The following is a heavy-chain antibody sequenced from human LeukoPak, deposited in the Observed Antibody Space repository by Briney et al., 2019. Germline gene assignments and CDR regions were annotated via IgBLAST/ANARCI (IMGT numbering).Heavy chain of an antibody. CDR1: GLSFSAYK. CDR2: ISTDGYTT. Sequence: GGSLRLSCAASGLSFSAYKMHWVRHAPRKGLVWVSRISTDGYTTDYADFVQGRFTASRDNTKNTWSLEMNSLRAEDTAVYYCVVGGSPGYWGQGTLVTVSS. J-gene: IGHJ4*02. CDR3: VVGGSPGY. D-gene: IGHD2-15*01. V-gene: IGHV3-74*01.